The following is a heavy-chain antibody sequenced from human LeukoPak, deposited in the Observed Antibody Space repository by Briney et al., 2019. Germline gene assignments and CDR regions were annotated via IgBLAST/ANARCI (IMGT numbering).Heavy chain of an antibody. D-gene: IGHD5-18*01. CDR1: GFTFNSYA. V-gene: IGHV3-21*01. CDR3: ARDRGIQTFDY. CDR2: ISNSGGST. Sequence: GGSLRLSCAASGFTFNSYAMSWVRQAPGKGLEWVSRISNSGGSTHYADSVKGRFTISRDNAKNSLYLQMNSLRAEDTAVYYCARDRGIQTFDYWGQGTLVTVSS. J-gene: IGHJ4*02.